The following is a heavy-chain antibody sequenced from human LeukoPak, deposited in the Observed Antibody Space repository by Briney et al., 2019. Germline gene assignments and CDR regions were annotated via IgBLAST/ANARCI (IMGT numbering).Heavy chain of an antibody. J-gene: IGHJ2*01. CDR1: GFTFSSYA. CDR3: ARDNELDL. CDR2: ISYDGSNK. Sequence: PGGSLRLSCAASGFTFSSYAMHWVRQAPGKGREWVAVISYDGSNKYYADSVKGRFTISRDNSKNTLYLQMNSLRAEDTAVYYCARDNELDLWGRGTLVTVSS. D-gene: IGHD2-8*01. V-gene: IGHV3-30*04.